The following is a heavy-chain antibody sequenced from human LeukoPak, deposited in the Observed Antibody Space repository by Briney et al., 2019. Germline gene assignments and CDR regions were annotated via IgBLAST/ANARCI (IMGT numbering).Heavy chain of an antibody. J-gene: IGHJ1*01. D-gene: IGHD6-19*01. Sequence: GGSLRLSCAASGFTFSSYSMNWVRQAPGKGLEWVSSISSSSSYIYYADSVKGRFTISRDNDENSLYLQMNSLRAEDTAVYFCATYMSGWPEYFQHWGQGTLVTVSS. CDR2: ISSSSSYI. V-gene: IGHV3-21*01. CDR1: GFTFSSYS. CDR3: ATYMSGWPEYFQH.